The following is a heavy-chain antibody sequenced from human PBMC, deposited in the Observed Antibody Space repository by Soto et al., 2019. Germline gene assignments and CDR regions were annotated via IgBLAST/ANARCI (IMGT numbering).Heavy chain of an antibody. D-gene: IGHD1-7*01. CDR1: GFTFANAL. CDR2: VRSKADGGTT. J-gene: IGHJ4*02. CDR3: RRDWDYPVL. Sequence: GGSRRLSCAASGFTFANALMSGVRQAPGKGLEWVGRVRSKADGGTTDYAAPVKGRFTISRDDSENTLYLQMNSLKIDDTAVYYCRRDWDYPVLWGQGTLVTVSS. V-gene: IGHV3-15*01.